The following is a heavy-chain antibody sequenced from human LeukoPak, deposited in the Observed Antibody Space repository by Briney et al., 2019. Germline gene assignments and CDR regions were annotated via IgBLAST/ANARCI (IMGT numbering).Heavy chain of an antibody. CDR2: INPNSGGT. Sequence: ASVKVSCKASGYTFTSYDINWVRQAPGQGLEWMGWINPNSGGTNYAQKFQGRVTMTRDTSISTAYMELSRLRSDDTAVYYCARDLWEYYYDSSGSSYFQHWGQGTLVTVSS. D-gene: IGHD3-22*01. J-gene: IGHJ1*01. V-gene: IGHV1-2*02. CDR3: ARDLWEYYYDSSGSSYFQH. CDR1: GYTFTSYD.